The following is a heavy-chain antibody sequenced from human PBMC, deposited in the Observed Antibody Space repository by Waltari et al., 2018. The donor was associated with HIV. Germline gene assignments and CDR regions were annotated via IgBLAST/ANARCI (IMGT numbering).Heavy chain of an antibody. D-gene: IGHD6-13*01. Sequence: EVQVLESGGALVQPGGSLRLSCAASGFTLSNYGMSLFRQAPGKGLEWVSTISGSGGSTYYADSVKGRFTVSRDNSKNTLYLQMNSLRAEDTAVYFCVKEHQYSHSWYSYYGMDVWGQGTTVTVSS. V-gene: IGHV3-23*01. CDR2: ISGSGGST. CDR1: GFTLSNYG. J-gene: IGHJ6*02. CDR3: VKEHQYSHSWYSYYGMDV.